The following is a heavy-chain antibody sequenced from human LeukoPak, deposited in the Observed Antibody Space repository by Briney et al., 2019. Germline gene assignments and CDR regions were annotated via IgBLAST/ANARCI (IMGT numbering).Heavy chain of an antibody. J-gene: IGHJ4*02. CDR1: GGSISSYY. D-gene: IGHD6-13*01. CDR2: IYNSGST. CDR3: ARVGLYSSSWYFDY. Sequence: SETLSLTCTVSGGSISSYYWSWIRQPAGKGLEWIGRIYNSGSTNYNPSLKSRVTMSVDTSKNQFSLKLSSVTAADTAVYYCARVGLYSSSWYFDYWGQGTLVTVSS. V-gene: IGHV4-4*07.